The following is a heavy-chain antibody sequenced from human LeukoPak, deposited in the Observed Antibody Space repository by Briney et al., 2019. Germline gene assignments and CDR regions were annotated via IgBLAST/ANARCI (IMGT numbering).Heavy chain of an antibody. D-gene: IGHD3-9*01. CDR3: TTDKRYFDWLTNHDY. CDR1: GFTFSNAW. Sequence: PGGSLRLSCAASGFTFSNAWMSWVRQAPGKGLEWVGRIKSKTDGGTTDYAAPVEGRFTISRDDSKNTLYLQMNSLKTEDTAVYYCTTDKRYFDWLTNHDYWGQGTLVTVSS. V-gene: IGHV3-15*01. CDR2: IKSKTDGGTT. J-gene: IGHJ4*02.